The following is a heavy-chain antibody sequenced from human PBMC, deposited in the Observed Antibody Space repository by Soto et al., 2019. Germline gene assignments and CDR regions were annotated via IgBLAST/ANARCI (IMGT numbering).Heavy chain of an antibody. J-gene: IGHJ4*02. Sequence: GSLRLSCAASGFTFSSYWMSWVRQAPGKGLEWVANIKQDGSEKYYVDSVKGRFTISRDNAKNSLYLQMNSLRAEDTAVYYCARFPDILTGYFDYWGQGTLVTVS. CDR1: GFTFSSYW. D-gene: IGHD3-9*01. V-gene: IGHV3-7*01. CDR3: ARFPDILTGYFDY. CDR2: IKQDGSEK.